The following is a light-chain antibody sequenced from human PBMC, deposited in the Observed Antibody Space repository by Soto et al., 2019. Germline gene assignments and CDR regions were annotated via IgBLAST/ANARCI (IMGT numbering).Light chain of an antibody. CDR1: QSISSW. V-gene: IGKV1-5*03. Sequence: DIQMTQSPSTLSASVGDRVTITCRASQSISSWLAWYQQKPGKAPKLLIYKASNLESGVPSRFSGSGSGTEFTLTISSLQTDDFANYYCQQYISYCTFGQGTKVEIK. CDR2: KAS. J-gene: IGKJ1*01. CDR3: QQYISYCT.